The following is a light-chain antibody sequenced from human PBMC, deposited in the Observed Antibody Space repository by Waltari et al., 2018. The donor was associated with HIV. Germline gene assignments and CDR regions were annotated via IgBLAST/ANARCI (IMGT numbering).Light chain of an antibody. J-gene: IGLJ3*02. CDR3: AAWDDTLSGRV. CDR2: RDN. CDR1: SPNIGSNF. Sequence: QSVLTQSPSASGTPGQRVIISCSGSSPNIGSNFVYWYQVLPGRAPKLCIFRDNGRPSVAPDRFSASKSGTSASLAISGLRAEDEGHYYCAAWDDTLSGRVFGGGTKLTVL. V-gene: IGLV1-47*01.